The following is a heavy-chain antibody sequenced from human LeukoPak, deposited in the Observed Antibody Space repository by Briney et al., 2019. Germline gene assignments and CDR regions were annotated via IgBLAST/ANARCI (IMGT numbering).Heavy chain of an antibody. CDR3: ARGLAPPAYFDWLLALYYMDV. CDR1: GGSIRSGSYY. CDR2: IYTRGST. Sequence: SETLSLTCTVSGGSIRSGSYYWNWIRQPAGKGLEWIGRIYTRGSTNYNPSLESRVIISVDTSKNQFSLELSSVTAADTAVYYCARGLAPPAYFDWLLALYYMDVWGKGTTVTVSS. J-gene: IGHJ6*03. D-gene: IGHD3-9*01. V-gene: IGHV4-61*02.